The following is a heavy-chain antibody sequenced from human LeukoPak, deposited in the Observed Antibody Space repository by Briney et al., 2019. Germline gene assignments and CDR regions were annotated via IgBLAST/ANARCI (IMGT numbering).Heavy chain of an antibody. CDR2: IKQDGSEK. CDR1: GFTFSSYW. CDR3: ARLIVGAMDWVYYGMGV. J-gene: IGHJ6*02. Sequence: PGGSLRLSCAASGFTFSSYWMSWVRQAPGKGLEWVANIKQDGSEKYYVDSVKGRFTISRDNAKNSLYLQMNSLRAEDTAVYYCARLIVGAMDWVYYGMGVWGQGTTVTVSS. V-gene: IGHV3-7*01. D-gene: IGHD1-26*01.